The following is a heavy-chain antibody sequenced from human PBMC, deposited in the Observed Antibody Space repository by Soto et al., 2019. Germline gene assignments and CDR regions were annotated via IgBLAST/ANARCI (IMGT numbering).Heavy chain of an antibody. V-gene: IGHV4-59*01. D-gene: IGHD2-2*01. Sequence: PSETLSLTCTVSGGSISSYYWSWVRQPPGKGLEWIGYIYYSGSTNYNPSLKSRVTISVDTSKNQFFLKLSSVTAADTAVYYCARDRIVVVPAAKGENWFDPWGQGTLVTVSS. CDR1: GGSISSYY. CDR2: IYYSGST. CDR3: ARDRIVVVPAAKGENWFDP. J-gene: IGHJ5*02.